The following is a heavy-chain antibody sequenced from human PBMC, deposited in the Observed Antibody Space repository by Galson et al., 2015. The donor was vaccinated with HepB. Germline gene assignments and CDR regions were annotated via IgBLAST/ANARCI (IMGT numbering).Heavy chain of an antibody. CDR3: TRHADFWSGYRDAFDI. CDR2: IRSKANSYAT. Sequence: SLRLSCAASGFTFSGSAMHWVRQASGKGLEWVGRIRSKANSYATAYAASVKGRFTISRDDSKNTAYLQMNSLKTEDTAVYYCTRHADFWSGYRDAFDIWGQGTMVTVSS. J-gene: IGHJ3*02. V-gene: IGHV3-73*01. D-gene: IGHD3-3*01. CDR1: GFTFSGSA.